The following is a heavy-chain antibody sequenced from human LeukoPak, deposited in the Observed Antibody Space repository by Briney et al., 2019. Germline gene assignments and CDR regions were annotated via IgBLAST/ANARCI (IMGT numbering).Heavy chain of an antibody. D-gene: IGHD3-10*01. CDR3: AWGFGELLPGYYYYYGMDV. V-gene: IGHV1-18*01. Sequence: GASVKVSCKASGYTFTSYGISWVRQAPGQGLEWMGWISAYNGNTNYAQKLQGRVTMTTDTSTSTAYMELRSLRSDDTAVYYCAWGFGELLPGYYYYYGMDVWGQGTTVTVSS. J-gene: IGHJ6*02. CDR2: ISAYNGNT. CDR1: GYTFTSYG.